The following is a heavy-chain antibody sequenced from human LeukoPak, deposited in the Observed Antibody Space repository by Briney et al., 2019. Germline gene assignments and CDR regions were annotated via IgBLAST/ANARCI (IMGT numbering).Heavy chain of an antibody. CDR3: AKWGYSSSRYYFQH. J-gene: IGHJ1*01. CDR2: ISYDGSNK. CDR1: GFTFSSYG. V-gene: IGHV3-30*18. Sequence: PGRSLRLSCAASGFTFSSYGMHWVRQAPGKGLEWVAVISYDGSNKYYADSVKGRFTISRDNSKNTLYLQMNSLRAEDTAVYYCAKWGYSSSRYYFQHWGQGTLVTVSS. D-gene: IGHD6-13*01.